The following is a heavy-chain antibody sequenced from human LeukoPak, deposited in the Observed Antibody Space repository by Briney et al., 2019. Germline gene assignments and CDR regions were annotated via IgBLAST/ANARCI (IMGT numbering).Heavy chain of an antibody. Sequence: GGSLRLSCAASGFTFSSYGMHWVRQAPGKGLEWVAVIWYDGSNKYYADSVKGRFTISRDNSKNTLYLQMNSLRAEDTAVYYCAKDLVGIAARPNYWGQGTLVTVSS. V-gene: IGHV3-33*06. CDR2: IWYDGSNK. CDR1: GFTFSSYG. J-gene: IGHJ4*02. D-gene: IGHD6-6*01. CDR3: AKDLVGIAARPNY.